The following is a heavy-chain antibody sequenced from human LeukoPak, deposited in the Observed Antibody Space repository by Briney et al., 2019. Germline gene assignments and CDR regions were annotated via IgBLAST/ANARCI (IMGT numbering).Heavy chain of an antibody. CDR2: IVVGSGNT. V-gene: IGHV1-58*01. CDR3: AAELDAAAARIDP. J-gene: IGHJ5*02. Sequence: ASVKVSCKASGFTFTSSAVQWVRQARGKRLEWVGWIVVGSGNTNYAQKFQERVTITRDMSTSTAYMELSSLRSEDTAVYYCAAELDAAAARIDPWGQGTLVTVSS. CDR1: GFTFTSSA. D-gene: IGHD6-13*01.